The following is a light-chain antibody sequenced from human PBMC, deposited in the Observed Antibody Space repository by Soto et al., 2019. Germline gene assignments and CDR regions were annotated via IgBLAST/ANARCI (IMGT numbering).Light chain of an antibody. Sequence: DIQMTQSPSTLSASVGDRVTITCRASQSISSWLAWYQQKPGKAPKLLIYKASSLESGVPSRFSGSGSGTVFTLTISSLQYEDFAVYYCQQYNNWPQITFGQGTRLEIK. CDR1: QSISSW. J-gene: IGKJ5*01. V-gene: IGKV1-5*03. CDR2: KAS. CDR3: QQYNNWPQIT.